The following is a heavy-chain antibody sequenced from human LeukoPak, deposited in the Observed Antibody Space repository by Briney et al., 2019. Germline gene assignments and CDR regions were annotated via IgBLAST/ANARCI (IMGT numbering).Heavy chain of an antibody. CDR3: AREIGWWELLYGMDV. D-gene: IGHD1-26*01. Sequence: SETLSLTCTVSGGSISSTTYSWGWIRQPPGKGLEWIGSIYYSGSTYYNPSLKSRVTISVDTSKNQFSLKLSSVTAADTAVYYCAREIGWWELLYGMDVWGQGTTVTVSS. V-gene: IGHV4-39*07. J-gene: IGHJ6*02. CDR1: GGSISSTTYS. CDR2: IYYSGST.